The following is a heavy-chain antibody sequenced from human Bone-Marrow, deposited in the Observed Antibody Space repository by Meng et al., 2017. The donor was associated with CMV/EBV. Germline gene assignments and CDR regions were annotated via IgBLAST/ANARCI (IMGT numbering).Heavy chain of an antibody. CDR3: AKFVRVVVVPAASD. CDR2: INQGAIET. Sequence: GESLKISCAASGFTFSDNWMSWVRQAPGKGLEWVASINQGAIETHYMDSVKGRFTISRDNAKNSLYLQMNSLRAEDTAVYYCAKFVRVVVVPAASDWGQGTLVTVSS. J-gene: IGHJ4*02. CDR1: GFTFSDNW. V-gene: IGHV3-7*03. D-gene: IGHD2-2*01.